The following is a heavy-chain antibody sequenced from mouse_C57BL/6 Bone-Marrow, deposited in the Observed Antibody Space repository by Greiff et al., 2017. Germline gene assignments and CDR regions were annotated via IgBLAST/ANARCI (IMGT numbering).Heavy chain of an antibody. CDR2: IDPENGDT. Sequence: DVKLVESGAELVRPGASVKLSCTASGFNIKDEYMHGVKQRPEQGREWIGWIDPENGDTEYASKFQGKATITADTSSNTAYLQLSSLTSEDTAVYYCTTVVHYWGQGTTLTVSS. D-gene: IGHD1-1*01. CDR1: GFNIKDEY. V-gene: IGHV14-4*01. CDR3: TTVVHY. J-gene: IGHJ2*01.